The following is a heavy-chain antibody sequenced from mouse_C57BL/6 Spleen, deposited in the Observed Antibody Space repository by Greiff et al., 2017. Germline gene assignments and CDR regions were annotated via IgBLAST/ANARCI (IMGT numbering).Heavy chain of an antibody. D-gene: IGHD4-1*01. V-gene: IGHV1-80*01. Sequence: QVQLQQSGAELVKPGASVKISCKASGYAFSSYWMNWVKQRPGKGLEWIGQIYPGDGDTNYNGKFKGKATLTADKSSSTAYMQLSSLTSEDSAVYVCARLDLTGTPSDYWGQGTTLTVSS. J-gene: IGHJ2*01. CDR2: IYPGDGDT. CDR1: GYAFSSYW. CDR3: ARLDLTGTPSDY.